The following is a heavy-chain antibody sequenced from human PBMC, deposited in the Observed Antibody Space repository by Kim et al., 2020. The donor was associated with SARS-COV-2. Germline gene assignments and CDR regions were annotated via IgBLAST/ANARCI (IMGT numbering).Heavy chain of an antibody. CDR1: GFTFSSYG. CDR3: ARGGGITMVRGVPLFDP. J-gene: IGHJ5*02. D-gene: IGHD3-10*01. Sequence: GGSLRLSCAASGFTFSSYGMHWVRQAPGKGLEWVAVIWYDGSNKYYADSVKGRFTISRDNSKNTLYLQMNSLRAEDTAVYYCARGGGITMVRGVPLFDPWGQGTLVTVSS. CDR2: IWYDGSNK. V-gene: IGHV3-33*01.